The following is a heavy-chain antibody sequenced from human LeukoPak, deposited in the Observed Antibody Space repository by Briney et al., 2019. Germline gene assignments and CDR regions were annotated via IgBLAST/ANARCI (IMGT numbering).Heavy chain of an antibody. V-gene: IGHV3-30*18. J-gene: IGHJ4*02. CDR1: GFTFSSYG. D-gene: IGHD3-22*01. CDR2: ISYDGSNK. Sequence: GGSLRLSCAASGFTFSSYGMHWVRQAPGKGLEWVAVISYDGSNKYYADSVKGRFTISRDNSKNTLYLQMNSLRAEDTAVYYCAKDSAPGYYYDSSGSLDYWGQGTLVTVSS. CDR3: AKDSAPGYYYDSSGSLDY.